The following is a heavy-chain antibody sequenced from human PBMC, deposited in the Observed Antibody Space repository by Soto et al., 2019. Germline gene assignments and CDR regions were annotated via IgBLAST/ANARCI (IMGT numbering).Heavy chain of an antibody. CDR1: GFTFSSYE. D-gene: IGHD2-8*01. Sequence: EVQLVESGGGLVQPGGSLRLSCAASGFTFSSYEMNWVRQAPGKGLEWVSYISSSGSTIYYADSVKGRFTISRDNAKNSLYLQTNSLRAEDTAVYYCARVEYCTNGVCETEGWFDPWGQGTLVTVSS. CDR2: ISSSGSTI. J-gene: IGHJ5*02. CDR3: ARVEYCTNGVCETEGWFDP. V-gene: IGHV3-48*03.